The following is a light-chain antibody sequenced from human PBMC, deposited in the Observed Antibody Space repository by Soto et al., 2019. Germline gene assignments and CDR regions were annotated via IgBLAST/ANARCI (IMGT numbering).Light chain of an antibody. CDR1: QSVDWY. CDR3: QQRSNWPPIT. CDR2: DAS. Sequence: EIVLTQSPATLSLSPGDRATVSCRASQSVDWYVAWYQHKPGKAPRLLIYDASTRATGIPDRFSGSGSVTDFTLTISSLEPEDFAVYYCQQRSNWPPITFGPGTKVDMK. J-gene: IGKJ3*01. V-gene: IGKV3-11*01.